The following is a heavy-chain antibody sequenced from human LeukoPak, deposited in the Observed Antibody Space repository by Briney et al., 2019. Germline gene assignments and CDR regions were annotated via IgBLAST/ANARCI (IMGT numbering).Heavy chain of an antibody. CDR3: AGQLRPHSPFDY. J-gene: IGHJ4*02. D-gene: IGHD1-7*01. CDR2: IDTDGSDT. CDR1: GFAFSIYW. Sequence: PGGSLRLSCAASGFAFSIYWMHWVRQAPGKGLVWVSRIDTDGSDTGYADSVKGRLTISRDNAKNTLYLQMNSLRAEDTAVYYCAGQLRPHSPFDYWGQGTLVTVSS. V-gene: IGHV3-74*01.